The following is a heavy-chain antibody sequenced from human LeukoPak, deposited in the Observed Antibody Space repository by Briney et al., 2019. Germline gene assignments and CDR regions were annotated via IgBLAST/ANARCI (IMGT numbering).Heavy chain of an antibody. Sequence: SETLSLTCTVSGGSISSGSYYWSWIRQPAGKGLEWIGRIFTSGSTNYNPSLKSRVTISVDTSKNQFSLKLSSVTAADTAVYYCARLGCGGDCTTDYWGQGTLVTVSS. CDR1: GGSISSGSYY. J-gene: IGHJ4*02. V-gene: IGHV4-61*02. CDR3: ARLGCGGDCTTDY. D-gene: IGHD2-21*01. CDR2: IFTSGST.